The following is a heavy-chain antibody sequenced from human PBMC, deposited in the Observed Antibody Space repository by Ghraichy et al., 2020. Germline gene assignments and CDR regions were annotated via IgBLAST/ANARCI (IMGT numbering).Heavy chain of an antibody. CDR3: AGDRSGYYAYFDY. CDR2: ISDSGGST. V-gene: IGHV3-23*01. J-gene: IGHJ4*02. Sequence: GGSLRLSCAASGFTFSNYAMSWVRQAPGKGLEWVAAISDSGGSTYYADSVKGRFTISRDNPKNTLYLQMNSLRAEDTAVYYCAGDRSGYYAYFDYWGQGTLDTVSS. CDR1: GFTFSNYA. D-gene: IGHD3-22*01.